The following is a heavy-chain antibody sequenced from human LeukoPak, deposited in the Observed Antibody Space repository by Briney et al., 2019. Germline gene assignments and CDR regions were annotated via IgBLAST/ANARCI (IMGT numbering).Heavy chain of an antibody. J-gene: IGHJ4*02. CDR1: GYTFTSYG. D-gene: IGHD1-14*01. Sequence: GASVKVSCKASGYTFTSYGISWVRQAPGQGLEWMGWISVYKGTTKFAQKFQGRVTLTTDTSTSTAYMELRSLTTDDAAVYYCVRDFFRSGTEDFWGQGTLVTVSS. CDR2: ISVYKGTT. CDR3: VRDFFRSGTEDF. V-gene: IGHV1-18*01.